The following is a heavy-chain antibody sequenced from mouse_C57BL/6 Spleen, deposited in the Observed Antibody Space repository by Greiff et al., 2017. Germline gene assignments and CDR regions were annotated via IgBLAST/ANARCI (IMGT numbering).Heavy chain of an antibody. V-gene: IGHV1-64*01. CDR1: GYTFTSYW. CDR2: IHPNSGST. J-gene: IGHJ4*01. Sequence: QVQLQQSGAELVKPGASVKLSCKASGYTFTSYWMPWVKQRPGQGLEWIGMIHPNSGSTNYNEKFKSKATLTVDKSSSTAYMQLSSRTSEDSAVYYCARGRNYYDIIYAMDYWGQGTSVTVSS. CDR3: ARGRNYYDIIYAMDY. D-gene: IGHD2-4*01.